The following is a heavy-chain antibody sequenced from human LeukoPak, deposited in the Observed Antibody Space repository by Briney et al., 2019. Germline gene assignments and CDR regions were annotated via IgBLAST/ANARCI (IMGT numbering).Heavy chain of an antibody. CDR3: ARDGYCTSGSCYIDY. Sequence: PGGSLRLSCAASGFTFDDYGMSWVRQAPGKGLEWVSGINWNGGSTGYADSVKGRFTISRDNAKNSLYLQMNSLRVEDTAIYYCARDGYCTSGSCYIDYWGQGTLVTVSS. J-gene: IGHJ4*02. CDR2: INWNGGST. V-gene: IGHV3-20*04. CDR1: GFTFDDYG. D-gene: IGHD2-15*01.